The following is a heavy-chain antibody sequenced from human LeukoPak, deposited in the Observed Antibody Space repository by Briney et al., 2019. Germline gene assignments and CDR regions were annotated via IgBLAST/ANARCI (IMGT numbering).Heavy chain of an antibody. CDR2: IKQDGGEK. J-gene: IGHJ4*02. V-gene: IGHV3-7*01. D-gene: IGHD2-2*01. CDR3: AGGERGIKNLIVVVPAAMFVY. CDR1: GFTFSSYW. Sequence: GGSLRLSCAASGFTFSSYWMSWVRQAPGKGLEWVANIKQDGGEKYYVDSVKGRFTISRDNAKNSLYLQMNSLRAEDTAVYYCAGGERGIKNLIVVVPAAMFVYWGQGTLVTVSS.